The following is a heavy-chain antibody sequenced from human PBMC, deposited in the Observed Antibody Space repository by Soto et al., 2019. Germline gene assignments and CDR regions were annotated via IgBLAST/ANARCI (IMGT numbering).Heavy chain of an antibody. V-gene: IGHV3-23*01. CDR2: IDGSGGIT. D-gene: IGHD3-10*01. CDR1: GFTFGTTY. Sequence: XGALRLSLAAAGFTFGTTYMSWVRQAPGEGLEWVSTIDGSGGITYYADSVKGRFTISRDNPRNTAYLQMNSLRGDDTALYYCVKNSGWFNTWGQGALVTVSS. J-gene: IGHJ5*02. CDR3: VKNSGWFNT.